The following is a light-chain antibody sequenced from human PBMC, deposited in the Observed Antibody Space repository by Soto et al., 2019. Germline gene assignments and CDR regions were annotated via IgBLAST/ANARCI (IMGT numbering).Light chain of an antibody. CDR1: QNIISN. CDR2: GAS. CDR3: QQSNNWPIT. Sequence: EILMTQSPDTLSMSPGSRSTPSCMAIQNIISNLAWYQQKPGQAPRLLIYGASTRATGIPARFSGSGSGTEFTLTISSLQSEDFEVYYCQQSNNWPITFGQGTRLEIK. J-gene: IGKJ5*01. V-gene: IGKV3-15*01.